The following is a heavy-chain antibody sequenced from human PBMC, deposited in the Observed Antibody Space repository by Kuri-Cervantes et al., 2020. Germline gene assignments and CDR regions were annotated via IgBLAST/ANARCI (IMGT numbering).Heavy chain of an antibody. CDR3: ARVGTFPWSGYYSSWFDP. J-gene: IGHJ5*02. D-gene: IGHD3-3*01. Sequence: GSLRLSCAVYGGSLSPYYWSWIRQPPGKGLEWIGEINHSGSTNYNPPLKSRVTISVDTSKNQFSLKVSSVTAADTAVYYCARVGTFPWSGYYSSWFDPWGAGTLVTVSS. CDR2: INHSGST. CDR1: GGSLSPYY. V-gene: IGHV4-34*01.